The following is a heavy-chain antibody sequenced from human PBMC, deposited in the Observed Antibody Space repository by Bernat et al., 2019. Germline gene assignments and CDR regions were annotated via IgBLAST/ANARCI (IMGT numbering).Heavy chain of an antibody. J-gene: IGHJ4*02. CDR3: ARDINWNFDY. V-gene: IGHV3-21*05. Sequence: EVQLVESGGGLVKPGGSLRLSCEAFGFTFSDYPMNWVRQAPGKGLEWVAHINHDSSHMYYGDSVRGRFTISRDSAKNSLYLQMSSLRAEDTAVYYCARDINWNFDYWGQGALVTVSS. CDR1: GFTFSDYP. D-gene: IGHD1-1*01. CDR2: INHDSSHM.